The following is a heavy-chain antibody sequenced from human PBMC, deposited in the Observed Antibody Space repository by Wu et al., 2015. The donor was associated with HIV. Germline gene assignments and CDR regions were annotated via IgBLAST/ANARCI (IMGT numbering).Heavy chain of an antibody. J-gene: IGHJ1*01. CDR3: AREGEEKKSDRSGYYAYLQI. CDR1: GGTFSRSG. CDR2: IIPIHGAA. Sequence: QVQLVQSGAEVKKPGSSVKVSCKASGGTFSRSGFSWVRQVPGQGFEWMGRIIPIHGAANYAQKFEGRVMITADESTSTAYMDLSSLTSEDTALYYCAREGEEKKSDRSGYYAYLQIWGQGSQVTVSS. D-gene: IGHD3-22*01. V-gene: IGHV1-69*11.